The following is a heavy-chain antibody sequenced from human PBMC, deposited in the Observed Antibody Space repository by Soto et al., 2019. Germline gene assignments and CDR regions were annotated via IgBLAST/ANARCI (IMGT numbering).Heavy chain of an antibody. J-gene: IGHJ3*02. CDR3: TRCDNWNVPDAFDI. V-gene: IGHV3-49*03. D-gene: IGHD1-20*01. Sequence: GGSLRLSCTASGFTFGDYAMSWFRQAPGKGLEWVGFIRSKAYGGTTEYAASVKGRFTISRDDSKSIAYLQMNSLKTEDTAVYYCTRCDNWNVPDAFDIWGQGTMVTVSS. CDR1: GFTFGDYA. CDR2: IRSKAYGGTT.